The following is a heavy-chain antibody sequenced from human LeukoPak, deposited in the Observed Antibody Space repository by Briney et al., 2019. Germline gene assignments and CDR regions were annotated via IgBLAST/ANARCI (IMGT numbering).Heavy chain of an antibody. J-gene: IGHJ3*02. CDR3: ARVKDPAYPGAFDI. Sequence: GGSLRLSCAASGFTFSTYNMNWVRQAPGKGLEWVSSISSSSGYIYYADSVKGRFTISRDNAKNSLYLQMNSLRAEDTAVYYCARVKDPAYPGAFDIWGQGTRVTVSS. CDR1: GFTFSTYN. V-gene: IGHV3-21*01. CDR2: ISSSSGYI.